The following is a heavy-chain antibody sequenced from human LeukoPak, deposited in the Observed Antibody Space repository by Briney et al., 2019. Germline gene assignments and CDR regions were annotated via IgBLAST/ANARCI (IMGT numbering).Heavy chain of an antibody. Sequence: GASVKVSCKASGYTFTDYYMHWVRQAPGQGLEWMGIINPSGGSTSYAQKFQGRVTMTRDMSTSTVYMELSSLRSEDTAVYYCARDRGAAAVTWRYFQHWGQGTLVTVSS. V-gene: IGHV1-46*01. J-gene: IGHJ1*01. CDR1: GYTFTDYY. CDR2: INPSGGST. CDR3: ARDRGAAAVTWRYFQH. D-gene: IGHD6-13*01.